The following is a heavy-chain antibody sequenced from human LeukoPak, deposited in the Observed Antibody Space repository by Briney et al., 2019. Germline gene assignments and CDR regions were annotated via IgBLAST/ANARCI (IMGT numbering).Heavy chain of an antibody. V-gene: IGHV4-34*01. CDR2: NKHSGST. Sequence: ASETLSLTCAVYSGFFRGYYWRGIRQPPGEGGEWIGENKHSGSTNYNPSLKSRVTISVDTSKNQFSLKLSSVTAADTAVYYCARGRLVIGLRNWFDPWGQGTLVTVSS. D-gene: IGHD3-9*01. CDR3: ARGRLVIGLRNWFDP. J-gene: IGHJ5*02. CDR1: SGFFRGYY.